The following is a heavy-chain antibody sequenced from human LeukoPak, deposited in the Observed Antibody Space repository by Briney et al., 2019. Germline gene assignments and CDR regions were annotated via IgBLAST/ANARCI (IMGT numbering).Heavy chain of an antibody. V-gene: IGHV3-23*01. Sequence: PGGSLRLSCAASGFTFSSNAMSWVRQAPGKGLEWVSAISTGGGSTYYADSVKGRFTISRDNPNNTLYLQMNNLRAEDTAVYYCAKPRDSIVGTTTPTRLATLDIWGRGTMVTVSS. CDR2: ISTGGGST. J-gene: IGHJ3*02. CDR3: AKPRDSIVGTTTPTRLATLDI. D-gene: IGHD1-26*01. CDR1: GFTFSSNA.